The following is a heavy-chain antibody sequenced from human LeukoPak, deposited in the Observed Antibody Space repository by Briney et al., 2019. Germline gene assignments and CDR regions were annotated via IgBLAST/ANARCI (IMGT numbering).Heavy chain of an antibody. CDR2: ISYDGSNK. CDR1: GFTFSSYG. Sequence: GGSLRLSCAASGFTFSSYGMHWVRQAPGKGLEWVAVISYDGSNKYYADSVKGRFTISRDNSKNTLYLQMNSLRAEDTAVYYCAKDSLGTYYDYVWGSYRYTGFDYWGQGTLVTVSS. CDR3: AKDSLGTYYDYVWGSYRYTGFDY. V-gene: IGHV3-30*18. J-gene: IGHJ4*02. D-gene: IGHD3-16*02.